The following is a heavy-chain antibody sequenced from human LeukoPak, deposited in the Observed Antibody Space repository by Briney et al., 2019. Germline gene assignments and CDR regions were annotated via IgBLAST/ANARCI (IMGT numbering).Heavy chain of an antibody. CDR3: ARGPNSNWSGLDF. Sequence: GGSLRLSCTASGFSFSGHWVHWARQLPGEGLVWVPRISPTGSTTSYADSVKGRFTVSRDNAKNTLYLQVNNLRAEDTAVYYCARGPNSNWSGLDFWGQGTLLTVSS. D-gene: IGHD6-6*01. J-gene: IGHJ4*02. CDR2: ISPTGSTT. V-gene: IGHV3-74*01. CDR1: GFSFSGHW.